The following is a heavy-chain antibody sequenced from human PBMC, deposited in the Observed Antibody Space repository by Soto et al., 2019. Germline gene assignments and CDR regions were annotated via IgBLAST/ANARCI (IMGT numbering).Heavy chain of an antibody. CDR3: ARVAVVTTKYFQH. Sequence: QVQLVESGGGLVKPGGSLRLSCAASGFTFSDYYMNWIRQAPGKGLEWVSDISDSGNTIYYADSVKGRFTISRDNAKNSLYLQVNSLRVEDTAVYYCARVAVVTTKYFQHWGQGTLVTVSS. V-gene: IGHV3-11*01. J-gene: IGHJ1*01. CDR1: GFTFSDYY. CDR2: ISDSGNTI. D-gene: IGHD2-21*02.